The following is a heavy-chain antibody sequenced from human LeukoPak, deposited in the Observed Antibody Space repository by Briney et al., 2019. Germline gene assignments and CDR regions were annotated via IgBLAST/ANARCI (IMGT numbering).Heavy chain of an antibody. Sequence: SETLSLTCTVSGGSISTYYWSWIRQPPGKGLEWIGYIYSSGTTNYNPSLKSRVTISVDTSKNQFSLKLSSVTAADTAVYYCASAPVGGTTLGFDYWGQGTLVTVSS. CDR3: ASAPVGGTTLGFDY. D-gene: IGHD1-26*01. V-gene: IGHV4-59*12. J-gene: IGHJ4*02. CDR1: GGSISTYY. CDR2: IYSSGTT.